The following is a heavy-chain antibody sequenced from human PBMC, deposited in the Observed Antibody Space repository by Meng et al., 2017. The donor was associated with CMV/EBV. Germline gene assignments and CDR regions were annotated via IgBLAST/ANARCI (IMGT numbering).Heavy chain of an antibody. Sequence: ASVQVSCKASGYTFTSYGISWVRQAPGQGLEWMVWINVHDNYRNYAQKFQGRVTLTTDTSTTTAYLELETLRSDDTAVYYCARDMDYGMDIWGQGTTVTVSS. CDR3: ARDMDYGMDI. D-gene: IGHD2-2*03. J-gene: IGHJ6*02. CDR2: INVHDNYR. V-gene: IGHV1-18*01. CDR1: GYTFTSYG.